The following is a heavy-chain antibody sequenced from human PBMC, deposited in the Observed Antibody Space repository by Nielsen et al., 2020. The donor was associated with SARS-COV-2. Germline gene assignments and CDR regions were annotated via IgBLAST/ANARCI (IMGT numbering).Heavy chain of an antibody. Sequence: SETLSLTCTVSGGSISSSSYYWGWIRQPPGKGLEWIGSIYYSGSTYYNPSLKSRVTISVDTSKNQFPLKLSSVTAADTAVYYCAGRRASGWYGIDYWGQGTLVTVSS. J-gene: IGHJ4*02. V-gene: IGHV4-39*01. CDR3: AGRRASGWYGIDY. CDR2: IYYSGST. CDR1: GGSISSSSYY. D-gene: IGHD6-19*01.